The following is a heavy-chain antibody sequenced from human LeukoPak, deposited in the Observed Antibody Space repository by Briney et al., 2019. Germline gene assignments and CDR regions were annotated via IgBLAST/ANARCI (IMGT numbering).Heavy chain of an antibody. Sequence: PSETLSLTCAVYGGSFSGYYWSWIRQPPGKGREWIGEINHSGSTNYNPSLKSRVTISVDTSKNQFSLKLSSVTAADTAVYYCAHNPRWGRSDIWGQGTMVTVSS. J-gene: IGHJ3*02. CDR3: AHNPRWGRSDI. CDR1: GGSFSGYY. V-gene: IGHV4-34*01. D-gene: IGHD3-16*01. CDR2: INHSGST.